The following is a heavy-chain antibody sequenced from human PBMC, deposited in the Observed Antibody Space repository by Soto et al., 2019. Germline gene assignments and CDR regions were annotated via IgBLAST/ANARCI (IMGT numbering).Heavy chain of an antibody. D-gene: IGHD1-1*01. CDR3: AREGKNWNYYYYFHMDV. CDR1: GGTFSSYT. Sequence: QVQLVQSGAEVKKPGSSVKVSCKASGGTFSSYTISWVRQAPGQGLEWMGRIIPILGIANYAQKFQGRVTITADKSTSIAYMELSSLSSGDTAVYYCAREGKNWNYYYYFHMDVWGKGTTVTVSS. V-gene: IGHV1-69*08. J-gene: IGHJ6*03. CDR2: IIPILGIA.